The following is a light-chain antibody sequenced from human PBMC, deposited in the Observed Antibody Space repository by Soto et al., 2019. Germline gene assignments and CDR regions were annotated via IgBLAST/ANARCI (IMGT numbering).Light chain of an antibody. CDR3: QKYDSYSWT. CDR1: QRVSTF. V-gene: IGKV1-5*01. J-gene: IGKJ1*01. CDR2: YAS. Sequence: DIQMTQSPSTLSASAGDTVTITCRASQRVSTFLAWYQQKPGKAPKLLIFYASSLKRGVPSRFSGSGSGTEFTLTISSLQPDDFANYYCQKYDSYSWTFGQGTKV.